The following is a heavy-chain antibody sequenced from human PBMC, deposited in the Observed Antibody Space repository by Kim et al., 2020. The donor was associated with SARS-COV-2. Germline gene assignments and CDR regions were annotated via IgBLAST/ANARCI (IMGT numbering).Heavy chain of an antibody. J-gene: IGHJ6*02. CDR2: IIPIFGTA. CDR3: ARDWDIVVVPAATYYYYGMDV. CDR1: GGTFSSYA. D-gene: IGHD2-2*01. Sequence: SVKVSCKASGGTFSSYAISWVRQAPGQGLEWMGGIIPIFGTANYAQKFQGRVTITADESTSTAYMELSSLRSEDTAVYYCARDWDIVVVPAATYYYYGMDVWGQGTTVTVSS. V-gene: IGHV1-69*13.